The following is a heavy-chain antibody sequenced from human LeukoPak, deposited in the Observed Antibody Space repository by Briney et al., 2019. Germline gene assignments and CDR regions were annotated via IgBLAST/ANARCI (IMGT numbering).Heavy chain of an antibody. Sequence: SQTLSLTCVISGDSVSSNSAAWNWIRRSPSRGLEWLGRTYYRSKWYSYSAVSVKSRIIINPDTSKNQFSLKLSSVTAADTAVYYCARVRHFSRVLRYFDRPSYFDYWGQGTLVTVSS. V-gene: IGHV6-1*01. CDR2: TYYRSKWYS. CDR3: ARVRHFSRVLRYFDRPSYFDY. D-gene: IGHD3-9*01. J-gene: IGHJ4*02. CDR1: GDSVSSNSAA.